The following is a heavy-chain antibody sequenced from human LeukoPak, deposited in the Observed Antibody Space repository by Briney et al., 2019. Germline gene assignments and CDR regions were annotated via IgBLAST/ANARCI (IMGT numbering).Heavy chain of an antibody. J-gene: IGHJ4*02. CDR3: ATVNPDGPNYFDY. CDR2: IRYDGSNK. CDR1: GFTFSSYG. V-gene: IGHV3-30*02. Sequence: PGGSLRLSCAASGFTFSSYGMHWVRQAPGKGLEWVAFIRYDGSNKYYADSVKGRFTISRDNPKNTLYLQMNSLRAEDTAVYYCATVNPDGPNYFDYWGQGTLVTVSS.